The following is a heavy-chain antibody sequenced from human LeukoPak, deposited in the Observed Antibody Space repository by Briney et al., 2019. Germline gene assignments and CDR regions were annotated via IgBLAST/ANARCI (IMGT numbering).Heavy chain of an antibody. CDR3: ARESPTYSSGWYKDF. CDR1: GGSISYYY. D-gene: IGHD6-19*01. J-gene: IGHJ4*02. Sequence: SETLSLTCTVSGGSISYYYWSWIRQHDGGGLAWSGRIYISGSTNYNPSLKSRVTISIDKSNNQFFLKLNSVTAADTAVYYCARESPTYSSGWYKDFWGQGTLVTVSS. V-gene: IGHV4-4*07. CDR2: IYISGST.